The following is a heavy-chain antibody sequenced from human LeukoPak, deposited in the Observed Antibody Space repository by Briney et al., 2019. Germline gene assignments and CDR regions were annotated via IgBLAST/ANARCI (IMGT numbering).Heavy chain of an antibody. V-gene: IGHV3-48*03. CDR3: ARSLQTVRGTYDY. CDR2: ISSSGSTI. Sequence: GGSLRLSCAAYGFTFSSYEMNWVRQAPGKGLEWVSYISSSGSTIYYADSVKGRFTISRDNAKNSLYLQMNSLRAEDTAVYYCARSLQTVRGTYDYWGQGTLVTVSS. J-gene: IGHJ4*02. CDR1: GFTFSSYE. D-gene: IGHD3-10*01.